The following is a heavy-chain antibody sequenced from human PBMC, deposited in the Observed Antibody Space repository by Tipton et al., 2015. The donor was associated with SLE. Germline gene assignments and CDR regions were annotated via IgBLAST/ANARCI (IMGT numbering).Heavy chain of an antibody. Sequence: GSLRLSCAASGFTVSSNYMSWVRQAPGKGLEWVSVIYSGGSTYYADSVKGRFTISRDNSKNTLYLQMNSLRAEDTAVYYCAREGKVGATYGAYFDYWGQGTLVTVSS. CDR3: AREGKVGATYGAYFDY. D-gene: IGHD1-26*01. V-gene: IGHV3-53*01. CDR2: IYSGGST. CDR1: GFTVSSNY. J-gene: IGHJ4*02.